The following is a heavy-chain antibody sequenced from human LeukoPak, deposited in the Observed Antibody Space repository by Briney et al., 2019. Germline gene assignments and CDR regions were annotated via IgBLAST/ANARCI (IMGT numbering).Heavy chain of an antibody. CDR3: AKVGIRISLIVVVFPTALDWYFDL. Sequence: GGSLRLSCADSGFTFSNYAMSWVRQAPGKGLEWVSGISGSGGSTYYADSVKGRLTISRDNFKNTLYLLMEILRAEDTAVYYCAKVGIRISLIVVVFPTALDWYFDLWGRGTLVTVSS. J-gene: IGHJ2*01. CDR1: GFTFSNYA. D-gene: IGHD3-22*01. V-gene: IGHV3-23*01. CDR2: ISGSGGST.